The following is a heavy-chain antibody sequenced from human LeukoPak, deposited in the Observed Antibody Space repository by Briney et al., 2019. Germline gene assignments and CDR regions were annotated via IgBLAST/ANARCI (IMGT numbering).Heavy chain of an antibody. Sequence: GRSLRLSCAASGFTFSSYAMHWVRQAPGKGLEWVAVISYDGSNKYYADSVKGRFTISRDNSKNTLYLQMNSLGAEDTAVYYCARVLRYFDLPLDWGQGTLVTVSS. D-gene: IGHD3-9*01. CDR3: ARVLRYFDLPLD. CDR1: GFTFSSYA. J-gene: IGHJ4*02. V-gene: IGHV3-30*04. CDR2: ISYDGSNK.